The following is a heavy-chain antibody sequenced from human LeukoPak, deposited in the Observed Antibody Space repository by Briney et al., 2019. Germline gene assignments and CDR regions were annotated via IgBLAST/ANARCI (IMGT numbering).Heavy chain of an antibody. CDR2: INTGNGNT. J-gene: IGHJ4*02. D-gene: IGHD6-19*01. Sequence: AASVKVSCKASGYTFINYPTHWVRQAPGQRLEWMGWINTGNGNTKYSQNFQGRVTITRDTSASTAYMELSSLRSEDTAVYYCAREVPGYSSGWVYWGQGTLVTVSA. CDR1: GYTFINYP. V-gene: IGHV1-3*04. CDR3: AREVPGYSSGWVY.